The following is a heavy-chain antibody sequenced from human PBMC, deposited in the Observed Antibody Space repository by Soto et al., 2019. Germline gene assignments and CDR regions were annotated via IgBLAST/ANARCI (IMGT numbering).Heavy chain of an antibody. J-gene: IGHJ6*02. Sequence: GESLKISCKGSGYSFTSYWISWVRQMPGKGLEWMGRIDPSDSYTNYSPSFQGHVTISVDTSKNQFSLKLSSVTAADTAVYYCARDSSHNYYGMDVWGQGTTVTVSS. D-gene: IGHD6-13*01. CDR2: IDPSDSYT. CDR3: ARDSSHNYYGMDV. V-gene: IGHV5-10-1*01. CDR1: GYSFTSYW.